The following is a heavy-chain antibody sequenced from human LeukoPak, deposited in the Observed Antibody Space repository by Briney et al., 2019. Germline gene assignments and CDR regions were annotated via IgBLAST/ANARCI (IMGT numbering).Heavy chain of an antibody. CDR1: GFTFSSYS. CDR2: IKQDGSEK. J-gene: IGHJ3*02. D-gene: IGHD5-12*01. Sequence: GGSLRLSCAASGFTFSSYSMNWVRQAPGKGLEWVANIKQDGSEKYYVDSVKGRFTISRDNAKNSLYLQMNSLRAEDTAVYYCARAHSGYDSDAFDIWGQGTMVTVSS. V-gene: IGHV3-7*01. CDR3: ARAHSGYDSDAFDI.